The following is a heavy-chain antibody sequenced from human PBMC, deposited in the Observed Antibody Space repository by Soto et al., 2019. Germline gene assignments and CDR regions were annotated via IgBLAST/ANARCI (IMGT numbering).Heavy chain of an antibody. V-gene: IGHV4-61*01. Sequence: SETLSLTCTVSGGSVSSGSYYWSWIRQPPGKGLEWIGYIYYSGSTNYNPSLKSRVTISVDTSKNQFSLKLSSVTAADTAVYYCARYYYDSSGYYDAFDIWGQGTMVTVSS. J-gene: IGHJ3*02. D-gene: IGHD3-22*01. CDR3: ARYYYDSSGYYDAFDI. CDR1: GGSVSSGSYY. CDR2: IYYSGST.